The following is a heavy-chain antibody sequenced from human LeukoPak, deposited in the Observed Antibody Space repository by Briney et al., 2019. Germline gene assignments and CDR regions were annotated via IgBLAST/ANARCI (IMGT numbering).Heavy chain of an antibody. V-gene: IGHV4-38-2*01. CDR3: ARAPDMVRGVSLEFDP. CDR2: IYHSGST. Sequence: SETLSLTCAVSGYSISSGYYWGWIRQPPGKGLEWIGSIYHSGSTYYNPSLKSRVTISVDTSKNQFSLKLSSVTAADTAVYYCARAPDMVRGVSLEFDPWGHGTLVTVSS. J-gene: IGHJ5*02. D-gene: IGHD3-10*01. CDR1: GYSISSGYY.